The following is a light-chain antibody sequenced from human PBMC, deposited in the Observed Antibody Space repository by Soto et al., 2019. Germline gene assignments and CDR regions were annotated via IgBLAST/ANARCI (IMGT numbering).Light chain of an antibody. Sequence: EIVLTQSPVTLSLSPGERATLSFSASQIVSSSLAWYQQKPGQAPRLLISGASSRATGIPDRFSGSGSGTDFTLTISRLEPEDFALYYCQQYGGSPITFGQGTRLEIK. CDR1: QIVSSS. CDR3: QQYGGSPIT. CDR2: GAS. V-gene: IGKV3-20*01. J-gene: IGKJ5*01.